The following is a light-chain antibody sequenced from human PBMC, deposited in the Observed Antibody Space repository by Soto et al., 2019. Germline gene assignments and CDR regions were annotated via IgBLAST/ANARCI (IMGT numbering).Light chain of an antibody. CDR1: SSNIEKNH. CDR2: DNS. Sequence: QAVVTQPPSVSAAPGQKVTISCSGSSSNIEKNHVFWYQQLPVTAPKLLIYDNSERPSGIPDRFSGSKSGTSATLGITGLQTGDEADYYCVAWDNGLSAVVFGGGTKVTVL. CDR3: VAWDNGLSAVV. V-gene: IGLV1-51*01. J-gene: IGLJ2*01.